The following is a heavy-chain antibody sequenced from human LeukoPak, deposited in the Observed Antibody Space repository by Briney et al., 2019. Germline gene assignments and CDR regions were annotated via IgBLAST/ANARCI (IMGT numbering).Heavy chain of an antibody. CDR1: GFTFNNYT. J-gene: IGHJ4*02. V-gene: IGHV3-23*01. CDR2: ISGSGGST. Sequence: GGSLRLSCAASGFTFNNYTMSWVRQAPGKGLEWVSAISGSGGSTYYADSVKGRFTISRDNSKNTLYLQMNSLRAEDTAVYYCAKQGPARIPIVVVTAVAHWGQGTLVTVSS. D-gene: IGHD2-21*02. CDR3: AKQGPARIPIVVVTAVAH.